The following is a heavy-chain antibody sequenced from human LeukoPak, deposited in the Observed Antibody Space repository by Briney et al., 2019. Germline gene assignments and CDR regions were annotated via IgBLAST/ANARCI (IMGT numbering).Heavy chain of an antibody. CDR3: AKSVSGDSSGYYYVY. V-gene: IGHV3-23*01. Sequence: PGGSLRLSCAASGFTFSSYAMSWVRQAPGKGLEWVSAINYSGGSTYYADSVKGRFTISRDNSKNTLYLQMNSLRAEDTAVYYCAKSVSGDSSGYYYVYWGQGTLVTVSS. CDR2: INYSGGST. CDR1: GFTFSSYA. D-gene: IGHD3-22*01. J-gene: IGHJ4*02.